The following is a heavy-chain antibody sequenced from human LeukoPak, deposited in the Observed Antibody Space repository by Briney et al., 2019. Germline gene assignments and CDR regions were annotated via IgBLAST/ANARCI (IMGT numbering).Heavy chain of an antibody. CDR1: GGSISSYY. CDR3: ARGLLDGYTHPAAFDI. D-gene: IGHD5-24*01. V-gene: IGHV4-4*07. CDR2: IYTSGST. J-gene: IGHJ3*02. Sequence: SETLSLTCTVSGGSISSYYWSWIRQPAGKGLEWIGRIYTSGSTNYNPSLKGRVTMSVDTSKNQFSLKLSSVTAADTAVYYCARGLLDGYTHPAAFDIWGQGTMVTVSS.